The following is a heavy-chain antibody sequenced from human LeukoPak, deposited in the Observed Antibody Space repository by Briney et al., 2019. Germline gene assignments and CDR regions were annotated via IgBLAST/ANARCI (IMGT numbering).Heavy chain of an antibody. J-gene: IGHJ6*03. CDR1: GFTFSSFA. CDR3: AKNRGHCVDGVCHNYYYMDV. V-gene: IGHV3-23*01. Sequence: GGSLRLSCAAYGFTFSSFAMTWVRQAPGKGLEWVSTVIGSAGRTDYADSVKGRFTISRDNLKNTLYLQMNGLRAEDTAVYYCAKNRGHCVDGVCHNYYYMDVWGRGTTVTVSS. D-gene: IGHD2-8*02. CDR2: VIGSAGRT.